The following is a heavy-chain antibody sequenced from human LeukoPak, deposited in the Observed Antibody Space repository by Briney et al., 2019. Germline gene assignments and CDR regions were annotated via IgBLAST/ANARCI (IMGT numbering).Heavy chain of an antibody. CDR1: GFTFSSHW. CDR2: IKIDGSTT. Sequence: PVGCLRLSCAASGFTFSSHWMHWVRQAPGKGLVWVSRIKIDGSTTSYADSVKGRFTISRDNAKNTLYLQMNSLRAEDTAVYYCARVMYYYHSSGSIAVYYFDYWGQGTLVTVSS. J-gene: IGHJ4*02. V-gene: IGHV3-74*01. D-gene: IGHD3-22*01. CDR3: ARVMYYYHSSGSIAVYYFDY.